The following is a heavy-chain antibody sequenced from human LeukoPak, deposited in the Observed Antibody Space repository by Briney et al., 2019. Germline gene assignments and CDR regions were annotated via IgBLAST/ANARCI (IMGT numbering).Heavy chain of an antibody. CDR3: ARQRYSGYDSLDY. CDR1: GGSISSYY. V-gene: IGHV4-59*08. CDR2: IYYSGST. Sequence: SETLSLTCTVSGGSISSYYWSWIRQPPGKGLEWIGYIYYSGSTNYNPSLKSRVTISVDTSKNQFSLKLSSVTAADTAVYYCARQRYSGYDSLDYWGQGTLVTVSS. D-gene: IGHD5-12*01. J-gene: IGHJ4*02.